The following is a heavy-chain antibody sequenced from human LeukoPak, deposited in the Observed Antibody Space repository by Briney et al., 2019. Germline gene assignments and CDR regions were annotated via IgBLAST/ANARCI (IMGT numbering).Heavy chain of an antibody. CDR2: INSDGSST. J-gene: IGHJ5*02. CDR1: GFTFSSYW. CDR3: ARDAYCSSTSCHLYNWFDP. V-gene: IGHV3-74*01. D-gene: IGHD2-2*01. Sequence: PGGSLRLSCAASGFTFSSYWMHWVRQAPGKGLVWVSRINSDGSSTSYADSVKGRFTISRDNAKNTLYLQMNSLRDEDTAVYYCARDAYCSSTSCHLYNWFDPWGQGTLVTVSS.